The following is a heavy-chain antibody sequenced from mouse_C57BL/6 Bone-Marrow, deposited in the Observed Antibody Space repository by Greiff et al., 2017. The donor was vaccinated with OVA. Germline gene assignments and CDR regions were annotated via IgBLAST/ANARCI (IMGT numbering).Heavy chain of an antibody. CDR1: GYTFTDYE. J-gene: IGHJ3*01. CDR2: IDPETGGT. Sequence: QVQLQQSGAELVRPGASVTLSCKASGYTFTDYEMHWVKQTPVHGLEWIGAIDPETGGTAYNQKFKGKAILTADKSSSTAYMQLRSLTSEDSAVYYCGRGYGSCLFAYWGQGTLVTVSA. V-gene: IGHV1-15*01. CDR3: GRGYGSCLFAY. D-gene: IGHD1-1*02.